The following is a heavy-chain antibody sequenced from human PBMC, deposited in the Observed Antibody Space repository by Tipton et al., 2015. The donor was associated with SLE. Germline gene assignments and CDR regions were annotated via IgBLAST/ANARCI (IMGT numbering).Heavy chain of an antibody. CDR3: AKANYDILTGYSDDAFDI. V-gene: IGHV3-21*04. CDR2: ISSSSSYI. CDR1: GFTFSSYS. Sequence: GSLRLSCAASGFTFSSYSMNWVRQAPGKGLEWVSSISSSSSYIYYADSVKGRFTISRDNSKNTLYLQMNSLRAEDTAVYYCAKANYDILTGYSDDAFDIWGQGTMVTVSS. J-gene: IGHJ3*02. D-gene: IGHD3-9*01.